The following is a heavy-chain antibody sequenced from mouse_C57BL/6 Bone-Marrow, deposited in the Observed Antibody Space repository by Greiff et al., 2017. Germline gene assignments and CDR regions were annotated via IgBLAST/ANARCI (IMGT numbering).Heavy chain of an antibody. Sequence: QVQLKQSGAELARPGASVKLSCKASGYTFTSYGISWVKQRTGQGLEWIGEIYPRSGNTYYNEKFKGKATLTADKSSSTAYMELRSLTSEDSAVYFCVFITYWGYFDVWGTGTTVTVSS. D-gene: IGHD1-1*01. J-gene: IGHJ1*03. CDR2: IYPRSGNT. CDR1: GYTFTSYG. V-gene: IGHV1-81*01. CDR3: VFITYWGYFDV.